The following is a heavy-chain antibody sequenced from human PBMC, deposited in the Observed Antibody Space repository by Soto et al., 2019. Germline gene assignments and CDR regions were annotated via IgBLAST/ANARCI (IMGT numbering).Heavy chain of an antibody. CDR2: INAASGNT. CDR1: GHTLTNDD. V-gene: IGHV1-3*01. D-gene: IGHD3-10*01. Sequence: QVQLVQSGAEVKEHGASVKVSCEASGHTLTNDDIHWVRQAPGERLEWMGWINAASGNTKYSQKFQGRVTMTTDTSARIVYMELGSMKSEDTSMYYCTREGYGPGIHPLDYWGQGTRVTVSS. J-gene: IGHJ4*02. CDR3: TREGYGPGIHPLDY.